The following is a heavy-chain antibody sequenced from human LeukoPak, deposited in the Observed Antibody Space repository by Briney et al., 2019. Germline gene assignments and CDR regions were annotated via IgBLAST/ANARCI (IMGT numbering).Heavy chain of an antibody. Sequence: PSETLSLTCAVSGGSISSYYWSWIRQPPGKGLEWIGYIYYSGSTNYNPSLKSRVTISVDTSKNQFSLKLSSVTAADTAVYYCATSTTVTTDYFDYWGQGTLVTVSS. CDR3: ATSTTVTTDYFDY. J-gene: IGHJ4*02. D-gene: IGHD4-17*01. V-gene: IGHV4-59*08. CDR2: IYYSGST. CDR1: GGSISSYY.